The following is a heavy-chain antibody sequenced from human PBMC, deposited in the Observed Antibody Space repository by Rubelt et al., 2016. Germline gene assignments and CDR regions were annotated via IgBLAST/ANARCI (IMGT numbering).Heavy chain of an antibody. CDR2: IYHSGST. J-gene: IGHJ4*02. D-gene: IGHD6-19*01. CDR1: GYSISSGYY. Sequence: QVQLQESGPGLVKPSETLSLTCTVSGYSISSGYYWGWIRQPPGKGLEWIGSIYHSGSTYYNPSLKSRVTRPVDTSKTQFALKLSYVTAAETAVYYCARDHSSGWYLEGFFDYWGQGTLVTVSS. V-gene: IGHV4-38-2*02. CDR3: ARDHSSGWYLEGFFDY.